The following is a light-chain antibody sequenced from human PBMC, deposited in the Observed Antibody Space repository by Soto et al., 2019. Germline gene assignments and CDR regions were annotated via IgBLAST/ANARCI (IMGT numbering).Light chain of an antibody. CDR2: AAS. CDR3: QQTKGFPLT. CDR1: QDISKN. Sequence: DIQMTQSPSSLSASVGARVTITCRASQDISKNLAWYQQIPGKAPKLLIFAASTLQSGVPSRFSASGSGTYFILTVGGLQPEDADTYYCQQTKGFPLTLGGGTKGDI. J-gene: IGKJ4*01. V-gene: IGKV1-12*01.